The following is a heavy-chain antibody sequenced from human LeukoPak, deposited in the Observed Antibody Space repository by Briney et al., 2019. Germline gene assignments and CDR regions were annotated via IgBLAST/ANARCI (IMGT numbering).Heavy chain of an antibody. CDR3: AKEKGVRGYSYGGYFDY. Sequence: PGGSLRLSCAASGFTFSSYWMSWVRQAPGKGLEWVAVISYDGSNKYYADSVKGRFTISRDNSKNTLYLQMNSLRAEDTAVYYCAKEKGVRGYSYGGYFDYWGQGTLVTVSS. CDR2: ISYDGSNK. D-gene: IGHD5-18*01. CDR1: GFTFSSYW. V-gene: IGHV3-30*18. J-gene: IGHJ4*02.